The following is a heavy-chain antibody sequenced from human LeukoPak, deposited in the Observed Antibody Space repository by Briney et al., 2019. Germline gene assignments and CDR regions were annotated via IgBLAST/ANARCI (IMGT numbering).Heavy chain of an antibody. Sequence: PGGSLRLSCAASGFSFSSYGMHWVRQAPGKGLGWVAFIRYDGSNKYYADSVKGRFTISRDNSKNTLYLQMNSLRAEDTAVYYCAKDSSRGSSHFDYWGQGTLVTVSS. D-gene: IGHD6-13*01. CDR1: GFSFSSYG. V-gene: IGHV3-30*02. CDR2: IRYDGSNK. J-gene: IGHJ4*02. CDR3: AKDSSRGSSHFDY.